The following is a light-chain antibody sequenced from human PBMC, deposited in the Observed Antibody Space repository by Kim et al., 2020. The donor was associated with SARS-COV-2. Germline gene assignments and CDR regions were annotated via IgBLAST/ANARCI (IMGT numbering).Light chain of an antibody. V-gene: IGLV3-9*01. CDR3: QVWDSSTGGYV. CDR2: RDS. CDR1: NIGSKH. J-gene: IGLJ1*01. Sequence: SYELTQPLSVSVALGQTARITCGGNNIGSKHVHWYQQKPGQAPVLVIYRDSNRPSGIPERFSGSNSGNTATLTISRAQAGDEADYYCQVWDSSTGGYVFGTGTKVTVL.